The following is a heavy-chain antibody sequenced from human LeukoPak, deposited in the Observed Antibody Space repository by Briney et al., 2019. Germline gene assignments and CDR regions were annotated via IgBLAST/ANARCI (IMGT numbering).Heavy chain of an antibody. CDR2: FRYGGST. CDR3: ARRTSHPVGAIDY. CDR1: GDSISSSSDY. V-gene: IGHV4-39*01. D-gene: IGHD1-26*01. Sequence: SETLSLTCTVSGDSISSSSDYWGWIRQPPGKGLEWIGAFRYGGSTYYNPSLKSRVIISVDTSKNQFSLKLRSVTASDTAVYYCARRTSHPVGAIDYWGQGTLVTVSS. J-gene: IGHJ4*02.